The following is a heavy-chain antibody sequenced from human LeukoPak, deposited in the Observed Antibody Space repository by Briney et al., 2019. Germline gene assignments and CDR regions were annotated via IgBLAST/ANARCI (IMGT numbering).Heavy chain of an antibody. CDR1: GYTFTSYY. Sequence: ASVKVSCKASGYTFTSYYMHWVRQAPGQGLEWMGWINPNSGGTNYAQKFQGRVTMTRDTSISTAYMELSRLRSDDTAVYYCARVSDSSGFADAFDIWGQGTMVTVSS. CDR2: INPNSGGT. J-gene: IGHJ3*02. V-gene: IGHV1-2*02. CDR3: ARVSDSSGFADAFDI. D-gene: IGHD6-19*01.